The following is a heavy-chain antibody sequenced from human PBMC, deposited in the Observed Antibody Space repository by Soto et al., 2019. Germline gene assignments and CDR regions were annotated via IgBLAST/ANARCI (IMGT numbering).Heavy chain of an antibody. D-gene: IGHD6-6*01. J-gene: IGHJ4*02. CDR3: ARPRYSSSSDFDY. CDR1: GASISGSSYH. V-gene: IGHV4-39*01. Sequence: PSETLSLTCTVSGASISGSSYHWGWIRQPPGKGLEWIGSIYHTGTTYYNPSLKSRVTISVDTSKNQFSVNLSSVTAEDTAVYYCARPRYSSSSDFDYWGQG. CDR2: IYHTGTT.